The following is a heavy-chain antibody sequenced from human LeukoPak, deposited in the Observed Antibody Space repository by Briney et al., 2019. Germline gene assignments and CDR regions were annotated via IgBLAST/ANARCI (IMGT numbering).Heavy chain of an antibody. CDR2: ITSSSTI. D-gene: IGHD3-22*01. V-gene: IGHV3-48*04. CDR3: AGGRGWLVDY. Sequence: GGSLRLSCAASGFTFSTYSMNWVRQAPGKGLEWVSYITSSSTIYYADSVKGRFTISRDTAKNSLSLQMNSLRAEDTAVYFCAGGRGWLVDYWGQGTRVTVSS. J-gene: IGHJ4*02. CDR1: GFTFSTYS.